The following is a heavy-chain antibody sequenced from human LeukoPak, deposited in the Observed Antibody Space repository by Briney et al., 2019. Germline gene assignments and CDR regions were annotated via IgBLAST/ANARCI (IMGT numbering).Heavy chain of an antibody. V-gene: IGHV1-69*01. CDR1: GGTFSSYA. J-gene: IGHJ3*02. CDR2: IIPIFGTA. Sequence: SVKVSCKASGGTFSSYAISWVRQAPGQGLEWMRGIIPIFGTANYAQKFQGRVTITADESTSTTYMELSSLRSEDTAVYYCAREERDGYNQFNAFDIWGQGTMVTVSS. D-gene: IGHD5-24*01. CDR3: AREERDGYNQFNAFDI.